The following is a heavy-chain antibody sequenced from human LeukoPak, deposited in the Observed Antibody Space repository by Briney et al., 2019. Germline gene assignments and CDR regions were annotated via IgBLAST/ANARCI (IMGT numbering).Heavy chain of an antibody. CDR2: IIPIFGTA. CDR1: VGTFSSYA. J-gene: IGHJ4*02. V-gene: IGHV1-69*13. CDR3: ARVILSAAAGLLFDY. Sequence: ASVKVSFKSSVGTFSSYAISWVRQAPGQGLEWMGGIIPIFGTANYAQKFQVRVTITADESTSTAYMELSSLRSEDTAVYYCARVILSAAAGLLFDYWGQGTLVTVSS. D-gene: IGHD6-13*01.